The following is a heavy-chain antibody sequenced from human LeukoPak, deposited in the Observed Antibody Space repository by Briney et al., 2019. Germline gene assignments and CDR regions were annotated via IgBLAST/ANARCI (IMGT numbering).Heavy chain of an antibody. V-gene: IGHV3-21*01. CDR3: ARDRLGYCTNGVCGYFDY. CDR1: GFTFSSYS. J-gene: IGHJ4*02. D-gene: IGHD2-8*01. Sequence: GGSLRLSCAASGFTFSSYSMNWVRQAPGKGLGWVSSISSSSSYIYYADSVKGRFTISRDNAKNSLYLQMNSLRAEDTAVYYCARDRLGYCTNGVCGYFDYWGQGTLVTVSS. CDR2: ISSSSSYI.